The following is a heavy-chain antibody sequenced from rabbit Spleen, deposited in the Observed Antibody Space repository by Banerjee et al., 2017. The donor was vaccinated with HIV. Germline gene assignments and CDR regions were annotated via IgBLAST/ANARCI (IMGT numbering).Heavy chain of an antibody. CDR1: GFSFSSGYD. V-gene: IGHV1S40*01. Sequence: QSLEESGGDLVKPGASLTLTCTASGFSFSSGYDMCWVRQAPGKGLEWIGCIYTGNYKTYYAGWAKGRFTISKASSTTVTLQMTSLTAADTATYFCARETSSGWGIVSYYFSLWGPGTLVTVS. D-gene: IGHD4-1*01. J-gene: IGHJ4*01. CDR2: IYTGNYKT. CDR3: ARETSSGWGIVSYYFSL.